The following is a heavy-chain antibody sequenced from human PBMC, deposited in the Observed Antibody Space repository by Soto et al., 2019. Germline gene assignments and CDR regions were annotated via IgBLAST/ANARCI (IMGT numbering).Heavy chain of an antibody. J-gene: IGHJ3*02. CDR2: IRGDGGVE. CDR3: ARDATYRDSNFYYDVFDI. D-gene: IGHD3-16*02. CDR1: GFTFSYYW. V-gene: IGHV3-7*05. Sequence: DVHVMESGGGLVQPGASLRLSCAASGFTFSYYWMTWVRQAPGKGLEWVANIRGDGGVEHYLDSVKGRFSVSIDNAKDLLYLQMNSLIIGHTAVYSCARDATYRDSNFYYDVFDIWGQGTMVTVSS.